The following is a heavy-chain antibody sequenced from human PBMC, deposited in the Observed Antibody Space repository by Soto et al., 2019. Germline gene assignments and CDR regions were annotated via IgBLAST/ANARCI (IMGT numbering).Heavy chain of an antibody. CDR3: AKDMAIVVVVKLDY. D-gene: IGHD2-15*01. J-gene: IGHJ4*02. Sequence: PGGSLRLSCAASGFTFSDYYMSWIRQAPGKGLEWVSYISATGTTIYYADSVKGRFTISRDNAKNSLYLQMNSLRAEDTAVYYCAKDMAIVVVVKLDYWGQGTLVTVSS. V-gene: IGHV3-11*01. CDR1: GFTFSDYY. CDR2: ISATGTTI.